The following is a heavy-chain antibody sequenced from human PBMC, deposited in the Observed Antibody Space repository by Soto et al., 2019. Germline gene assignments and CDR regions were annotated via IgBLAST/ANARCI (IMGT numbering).Heavy chain of an antibody. CDR3: ARDFDADSRTDFDY. J-gene: IGHJ4*02. D-gene: IGHD4-17*01. V-gene: IGHV3-11*01. CDR2: ISGNGRII. CDR1: GFIFSDYY. Sequence: QVQLVESGGGLVKHGGALRLSCATSGFIFSDYYIHWIRQAPGKGLERISYISGNGRIIQYADSAKGRFTISRDNAQNSLYVQMNSLRDEDTALYFCARDFDADSRTDFDYWGQGTLVTVSS.